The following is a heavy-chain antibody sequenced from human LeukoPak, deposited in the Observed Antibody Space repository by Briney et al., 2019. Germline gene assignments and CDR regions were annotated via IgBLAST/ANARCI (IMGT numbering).Heavy chain of an antibody. Sequence: SETLSLTCAVYGGSFSGYYWSWTRQPPGKGLEWIGEINHSGSTNYNPSLKSRVTISVDTSKNQFSLKLSSVTAADTAVYYCAGWYYDFWSGYYAYWGQGTLVTVSS. CDR1: GGSFSGYY. J-gene: IGHJ4*02. CDR3: AGWYYDFWSGYYAY. V-gene: IGHV4-34*01. D-gene: IGHD3-3*01. CDR2: INHSGST.